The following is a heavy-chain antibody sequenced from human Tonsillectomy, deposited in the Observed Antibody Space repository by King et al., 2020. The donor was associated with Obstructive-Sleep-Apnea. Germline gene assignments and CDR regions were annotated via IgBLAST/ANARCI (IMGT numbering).Heavy chain of an antibody. CDR1: GFTFDDYI. D-gene: IGHD3-3*01. CDR2: ISWDGGST. V-gene: IGHV3-43*01. J-gene: IGHJ6*02. Sequence: DVQLVESGGVVVQPGGSLRISCAASGFTFDDYIMHWVRHAPGKGLEWVSLISWDGGSTNYADSVKGRFTISRDNSKNSLYLQMNSLRTEDTALYYCAKDVEITSGYYVHFYYGMDVWGQGTTVIVSS. CDR3: AKDVEITSGYYVHFYYGMDV.